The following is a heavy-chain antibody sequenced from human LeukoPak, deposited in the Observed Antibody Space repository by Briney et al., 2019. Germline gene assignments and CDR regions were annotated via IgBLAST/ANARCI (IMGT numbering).Heavy chain of an antibody. J-gene: IGHJ4*02. Sequence: SETLSLTCTVSGGSISSYYWSWIRQPAGKGLEWIGRFYNSGSTNCNPSLKSRVTMSVDRSKNQFSLKLSSVTAADTAVYYCQVVDFWSGSDYWGQGTLVTVSS. V-gene: IGHV4-4*07. CDR3: QVVDFWSGSDY. D-gene: IGHD3-3*01. CDR1: GGSISSYY. CDR2: FYNSGST.